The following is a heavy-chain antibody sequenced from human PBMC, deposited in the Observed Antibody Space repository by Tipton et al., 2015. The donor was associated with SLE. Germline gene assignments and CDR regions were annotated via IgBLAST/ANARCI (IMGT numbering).Heavy chain of an antibody. J-gene: IGHJ4*02. CDR3: AHGSSWYPSYVDY. V-gene: IGHV4-34*01. CDR2: INHSGST. CDR1: GGSFSGYY. Sequence: TLSLTCAVYGGSFSGYYWSWIRQPPGKGLEWIGEINHSGSTDYNPSLKSRVTISVDTPKNQFSLKLSSVTAADTAVYYCAHGSSWYPSYVDYWGQGTLVTVSS. D-gene: IGHD6-13*01.